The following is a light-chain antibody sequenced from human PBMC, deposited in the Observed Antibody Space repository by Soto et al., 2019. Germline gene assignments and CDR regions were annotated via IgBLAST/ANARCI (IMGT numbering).Light chain of an antibody. CDR1: SSDVVTYNL. V-gene: IGLV2-23*03. Sequence: QSALTQPASVSGSPGQSISISCTATSSDVVTYNLVSWYQQHPGKAPTVLIYEGTKRPSGVSNRFSGSKSGNTASLTISGLQTEDEADYYCYSFAGSTTFSYVFGPGTKLTVL. CDR2: EGT. J-gene: IGLJ1*01. CDR3: YSFAGSTTFSYV.